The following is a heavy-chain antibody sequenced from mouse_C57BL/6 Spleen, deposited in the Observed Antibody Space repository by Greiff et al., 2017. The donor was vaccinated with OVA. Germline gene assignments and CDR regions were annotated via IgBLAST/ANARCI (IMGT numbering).Heavy chain of an antibody. V-gene: IGHV1-69*01. D-gene: IGHD3-2*02. CDR2: IDPSDSYT. Sequence: VKLQQPGAELVMPGASVKLSCKASGYTFTSYWMHWVKQRPGQGLEWIGEIDPSDSYTNYNQKFKGKSTLTVDKSSSTAYMQLSSLTSEDSAVYYCARKGDSSGYRGAWFAYWGQGTLVTVSA. J-gene: IGHJ3*01. CDR1: GYTFTSYW. CDR3: ARKGDSSGYRGAWFAY.